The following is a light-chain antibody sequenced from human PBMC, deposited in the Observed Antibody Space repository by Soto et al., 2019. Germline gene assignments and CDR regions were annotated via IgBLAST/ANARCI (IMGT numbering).Light chain of an antibody. CDR1: QSVSSTY. CDR3: QQYGRSPPFT. CDR2: GAS. J-gene: IGKJ2*01. V-gene: IGKV3-20*01. Sequence: IVLTQSPGTLSLSPGDRATLSCGASQSVSSTYIAWYQQSPGQAPRLLIYGASSRATGIPDRFSGSGSGTDFTLTISRLEPEDFAVYFCQQYGRSPPFTFGQGTKVEIK.